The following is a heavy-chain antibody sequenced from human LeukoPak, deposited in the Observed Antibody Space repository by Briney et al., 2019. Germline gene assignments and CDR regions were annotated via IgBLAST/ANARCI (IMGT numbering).Heavy chain of an antibody. CDR2: INWNGGST. CDR1: GFTFSSYG. Sequence: PGGSLRLSCAASGFTFSSYGMSWVRHAPGKGLEWVSGINWNGGSTVYADSVKGRFTISRDNAKNSLYLQMNSLRAEDTALYYCARRYSGSYYSEDYYYYYMDVWGKGTTVTVSS. D-gene: IGHD1-26*01. J-gene: IGHJ6*03. V-gene: IGHV3-20*04. CDR3: ARRYSGSYYSEDYYYYYMDV.